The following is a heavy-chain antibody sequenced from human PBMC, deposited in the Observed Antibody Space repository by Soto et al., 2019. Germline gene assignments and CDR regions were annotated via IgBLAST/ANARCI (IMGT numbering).Heavy chain of an antibody. CDR3: ASNIAAAYYYGMDV. V-gene: IGHV3-11*01. CDR1: GFTFSDYY. D-gene: IGHD6-13*01. CDR2: ISSSGSTI. Sequence: PGGSLRLSCAASGFTFSDYYMSWIRQAPGKGLEWVSYISSSGSTIYYADSVKGRFTISRDNAKNSLYLQMNSLRAEDTAVYYCASNIAAAYYYGMDVWGLGTTVTVSS. J-gene: IGHJ6*02.